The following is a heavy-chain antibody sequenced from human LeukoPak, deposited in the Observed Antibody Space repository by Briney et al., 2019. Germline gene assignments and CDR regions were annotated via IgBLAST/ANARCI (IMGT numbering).Heavy chain of an antibody. D-gene: IGHD3-16*01. CDR2: IYYSGST. CDR1: GGSITSSNW. Sequence: KPSETLSLTCAVSGGSITSSNWWTWVRQPPGQGLEWIGEIYYSGSTNYNPSLKSRVTISMDKSKNHFSLELTSVTAADTAVYYCAREFGGSHGFDPWGQGTLVTVSS. V-gene: IGHV4-4*02. CDR3: AREFGGSHGFDP. J-gene: IGHJ5*02.